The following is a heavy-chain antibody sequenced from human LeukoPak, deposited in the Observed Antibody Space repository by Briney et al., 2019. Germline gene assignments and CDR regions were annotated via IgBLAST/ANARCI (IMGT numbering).Heavy chain of an antibody. CDR3: ARLGSGYDYAYFDY. Sequence: GAPVKVSCKASGYTFTSYGISWVRQAPGQGLEWMGWISAYNGITNYAQKLQGRVTMTTDTSTSTAYMELRSLRSDDTAVYYCARLGSGYDYAYFDYWGQGALVTVSS. D-gene: IGHD5-12*01. CDR2: ISAYNGIT. V-gene: IGHV1-18*01. J-gene: IGHJ4*02. CDR1: GYTFTSYG.